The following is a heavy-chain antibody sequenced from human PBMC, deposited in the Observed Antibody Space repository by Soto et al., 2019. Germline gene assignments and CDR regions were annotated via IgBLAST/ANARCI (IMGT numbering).Heavy chain of an antibody. CDR2: VSWNSDYI. D-gene: IGHD4-17*01. V-gene: IGHV3-9*01. CDR1: GFTFDDYA. J-gene: IGHJ3*02. Sequence: EGQLVESGGGWEQPGRSLRLSCAASGFTFDDYAMHWVRQAPGKGLEWVSGVSWNSDYITYADSVKGRFTISRDNAKNSLYLQMNSLRTEDTALYYCAKDRLRRGAFDIWGQGTMVTVSS. CDR3: AKDRLRRGAFDI.